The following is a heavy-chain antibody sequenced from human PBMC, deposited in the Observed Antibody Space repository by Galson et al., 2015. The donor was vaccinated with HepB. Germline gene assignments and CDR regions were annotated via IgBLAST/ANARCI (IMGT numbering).Heavy chain of an antibody. Sequence: SLRLSCAASGFTFSSYAMSWVRQAPGKGLEWVSAISGSGGSTYYADSVKGRFTISRDNSKNTLYLQMDSLRAEDTAVYYCAKDSSRDYDILTGSTYYYYGMDVWGQGTTVTVSS. D-gene: IGHD3-9*01. CDR1: GFTFSSYA. CDR2: ISGSGGST. J-gene: IGHJ6*02. CDR3: AKDSSRDYDILTGSTYYYYGMDV. V-gene: IGHV3-23*01.